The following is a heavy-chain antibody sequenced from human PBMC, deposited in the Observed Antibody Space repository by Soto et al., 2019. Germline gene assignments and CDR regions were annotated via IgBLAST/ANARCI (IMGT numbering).Heavy chain of an antibody. V-gene: IGHV3-33*01. J-gene: IGHJ6*02. CDR3: ASEYCSGGSCYYYGMDV. CDR2: IWYDGSNK. D-gene: IGHD2-15*01. CDR1: GVTFSSYG. Sequence: GGSLRLSCAASGVTFSSYGMHWVRQAPGKGLEWVAVIWYDGSNKYYADSVKGRFTISRDNFKNTLYLQMNSLRAEDTAVYYCASEYCSGGSCYYYGMDVWGQGTMVTVSS.